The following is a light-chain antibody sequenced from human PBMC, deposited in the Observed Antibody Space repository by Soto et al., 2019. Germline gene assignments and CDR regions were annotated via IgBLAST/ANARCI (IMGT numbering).Light chain of an antibody. V-gene: IGKV3-20*01. CDR3: RQYDNSPIT. CDR2: GAS. Sequence: EIVLTQSPDTLSLSPGERATLSCRASQSVSSSYLAWYQQKPGQAPRLLIYGASIRATGIPDRFSGSGSGTDFTLTISRLEPEDFAVYYCRQYDNSPITFGQGTRLEIK. J-gene: IGKJ5*01. CDR1: QSVSSSY.